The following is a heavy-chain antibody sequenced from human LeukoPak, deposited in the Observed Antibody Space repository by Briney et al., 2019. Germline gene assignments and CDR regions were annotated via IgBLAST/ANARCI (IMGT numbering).Heavy chain of an antibody. D-gene: IGHD7-27*01. Sequence: PSETLSLICTVSGGSISSSSYYWGWIRQPPGKGLEWIGSIYYSGSTYYNPSLKSRVTISVDTSKNQFSLKLSSVTAADTAVYYCARGKLGFDAFDIWGQGTMVTVSS. CDR3: ARGKLGFDAFDI. J-gene: IGHJ3*02. CDR1: GGSISSSSYY. V-gene: IGHV4-39*01. CDR2: IYYSGST.